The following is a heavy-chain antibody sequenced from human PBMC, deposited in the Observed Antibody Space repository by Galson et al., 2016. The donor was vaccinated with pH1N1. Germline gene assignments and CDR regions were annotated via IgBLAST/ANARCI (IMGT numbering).Heavy chain of an antibody. V-gene: IGHV2-5*01. CDR1: GFSLSTSGVG. D-gene: IGHD4-17*01. CDR3: AHSTYGDYSGYFQH. Sequence: PALVKPTQTLTLTCTFSGFSLSTSGVGVGWIRQPPGKALEWLVVIYWNDDKRYSPSLKSRLTITKDTSKNQVVLTMTNVDPVDTATYYCAHSTYGDYSGYFQHWGQGTLVTVSP. J-gene: IGHJ1*01. CDR2: IYWNDDK.